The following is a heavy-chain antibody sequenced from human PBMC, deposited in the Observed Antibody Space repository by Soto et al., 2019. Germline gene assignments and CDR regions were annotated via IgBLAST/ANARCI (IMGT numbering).Heavy chain of an antibody. V-gene: IGHV4-4*02. CDR1: SGSISSSNW. CDR3: ARGRSGSSGHSNWFDP. D-gene: IGHD6-6*01. Sequence: QVQLQESGPGLVKPSGTLSLTCAVSSGSISSSNWWSWVRQPPGKGLEWIGEIYHSGSTNYNPSLKSRVTISVVKSKNQFSLKLSSVTAADTAVYYCARGRSGSSGHSNWFDPWGQGTLVTVSS. J-gene: IGHJ5*02. CDR2: IYHSGST.